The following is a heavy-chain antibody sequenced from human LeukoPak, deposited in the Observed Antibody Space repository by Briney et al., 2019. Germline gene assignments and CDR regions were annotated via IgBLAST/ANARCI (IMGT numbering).Heavy chain of an antibody. CDR3: ARGLYYYDSSGAFDI. CDR1: GYTFTGHY. CDR2: INPNSGGT. V-gene: IGHV1-2*02. D-gene: IGHD3-22*01. J-gene: IGHJ3*02. Sequence: ASVKVSCKASGYTFTGHYMHWVRQAPGQGLEWMGWINPNSGGTNYAQKFQGRVTMTRDTSISTAYMELSSLRSEDTAVYYCARGLYYYDSSGAFDIWGQGTMVTVSS.